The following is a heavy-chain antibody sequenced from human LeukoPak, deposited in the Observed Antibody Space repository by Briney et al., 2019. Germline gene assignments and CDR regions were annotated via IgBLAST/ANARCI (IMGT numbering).Heavy chain of an antibody. CDR2: IRYDGSNK. J-gene: IGHJ3*02. D-gene: IGHD6-19*01. CDR3: AKDLTSSGWVGDAFDI. V-gene: IGHV3-30*02. Sequence: GGSLRLSCAASGFTFSSYGMHWVRQAPGKGLEWVAFIRYDGSNKYYADSVKGRFTISRDNSKNTLYLQMNSLRAEDTAVYYCAKDLTSSGWVGDAFDIWGQGTMVTVSS. CDR1: GFTFSSYG.